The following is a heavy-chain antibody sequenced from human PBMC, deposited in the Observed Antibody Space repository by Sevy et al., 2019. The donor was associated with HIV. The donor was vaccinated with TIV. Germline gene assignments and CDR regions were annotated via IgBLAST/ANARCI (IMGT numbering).Heavy chain of an antibody. J-gene: IGHJ6*02. V-gene: IGHV3-15*07. Sequence: GGSLRLSCAASGFTFTYTWMNWVRQAPGKGLEWVGRIRSKTDGGTTDYAAPVKGRFTISRDDSKNTLFLQMNSLKTEATAVYYCTTSTQVDYYGMDVWGQGTTVTVSS. D-gene: IGHD4-4*01. CDR1: GFTFTYTW. CDR3: TTSTQVDYYGMDV. CDR2: IRSKTDGGTT.